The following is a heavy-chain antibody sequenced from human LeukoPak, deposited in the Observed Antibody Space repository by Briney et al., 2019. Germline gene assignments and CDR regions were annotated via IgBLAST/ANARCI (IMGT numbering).Heavy chain of an antibody. D-gene: IGHD4-23*01. V-gene: IGHV4-59*01. J-gene: IGHJ4*02. Sequence: PSETLSLTCTVPGGSITSTYWSWIRQPPGGGLEWIGYVYYSGSTSYNPSLQSRLTMSADASRNRLSLKLASVTAADTAVYYCSAYGRNSEYFVSWGQGTRVTVSS. CDR2: VYYSGST. CDR1: GGSITSTY. CDR3: SAYGRNSEYFVS.